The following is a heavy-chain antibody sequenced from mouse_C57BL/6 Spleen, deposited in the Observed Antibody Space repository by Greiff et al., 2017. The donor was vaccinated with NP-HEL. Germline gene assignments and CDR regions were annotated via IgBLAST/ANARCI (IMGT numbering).Heavy chain of an antibody. Sequence: VQLQQSGPELVKPGASVKMSCKASGYTFTDYNMHWVKQSHGKSLEWIGYINPNNGGTSYNQKFKGKATLTVNKSSSTAYMELRSLTSEDSAVYYCARRGLTDYYAMDYWGQGTSVTVSS. CDR2: INPNNGGT. V-gene: IGHV1-22*01. J-gene: IGHJ4*01. D-gene: IGHD4-1*01. CDR3: ARRGLTDYYAMDY. CDR1: GYTFTDYN.